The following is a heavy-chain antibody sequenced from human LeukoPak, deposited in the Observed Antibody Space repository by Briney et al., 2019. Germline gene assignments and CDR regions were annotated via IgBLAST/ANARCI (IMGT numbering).Heavy chain of an antibody. CDR3: ARDLEVVASHNWFDP. J-gene: IGHJ5*02. D-gene: IGHD2-15*01. Sequence: GASVKVSCKASGYTFTGYYMHWVRQAPGQGLEWMGRINPNSGGTNYAQKFQGRVTMTRDTSISTAYMELSRLRSDDTAVYYCARDLEVVASHNWFDPWGQGTLVTVSS. V-gene: IGHV1-2*06. CDR1: GYTFTGYY. CDR2: INPNSGGT.